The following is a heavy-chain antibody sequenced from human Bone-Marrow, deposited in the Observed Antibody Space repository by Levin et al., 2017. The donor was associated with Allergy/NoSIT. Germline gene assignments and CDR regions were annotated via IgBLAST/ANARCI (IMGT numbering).Heavy chain of an antibody. CDR3: TTGFSDYDWCY. CDR1: GLAFSNAW. J-gene: IGHJ4*02. D-gene: IGHD5-12*01. Sequence: AGGSLRLSCAASGLAFSNAWMNWVRQAPGKGLEWVGRIKSKTDGEITDYAAPVQGRFSISRDDSKKTLYLQLNSLKTEDTALYYCTTGFSDYDWCYWGQGTLVTVSS. V-gene: IGHV3-15*01. CDR2: IKSKTDGEIT.